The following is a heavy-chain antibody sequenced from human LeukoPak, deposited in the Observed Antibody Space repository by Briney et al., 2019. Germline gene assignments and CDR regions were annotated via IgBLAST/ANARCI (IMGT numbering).Heavy chain of an antibody. D-gene: IGHD4-17*01. Sequence: GGSLRLSCAASRFTFSNYAMSWVRQAPGKGLEWVSSISGSGGRTHYADSVRGRFTISRDNSKNTLYLQMGSLRAEDTAVYYCATPPTVTRNYWGQGTLVTVSS. V-gene: IGHV3-23*01. CDR1: RFTFSNYA. CDR3: ATPPTVTRNY. CDR2: ISGSGGRT. J-gene: IGHJ4*02.